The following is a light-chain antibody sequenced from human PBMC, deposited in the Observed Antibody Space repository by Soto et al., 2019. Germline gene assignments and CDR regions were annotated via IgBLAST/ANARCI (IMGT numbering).Light chain of an antibody. V-gene: IGLV1-40*01. CDR1: SSNIGAGYD. CDR2: GNS. Sequence: QSVLTQPPSVSGAPGQRVTISCTGSSSNIGAGYDVHWYQQLPGTAPKLLIYGNSNRPSGVPDRFSGSKSGTSASLAITGLQAADEADYYCQSYDSCLSGSVVFGGGTKLTVL. J-gene: IGLJ2*01. CDR3: QSYDSCLSGSVV.